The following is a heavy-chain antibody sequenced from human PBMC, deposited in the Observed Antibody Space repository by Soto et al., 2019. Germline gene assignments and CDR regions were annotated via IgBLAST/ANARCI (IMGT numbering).Heavy chain of an antibody. Sequence: QVQLVESGGGVVQPGRSLRLSCAASGFTFSSYGMHWVRQAPGKGLEWVAVIWYDGSNKYYADSVKGRFTISRDNSKNMLYLQMNSLRAEDTAVYYCARKMTTVSSAFDYWGQGTLVTVSS. CDR3: ARKMTTVSSAFDY. D-gene: IGHD4-17*01. CDR2: IWYDGSNK. CDR1: GFTFSSYG. V-gene: IGHV3-33*01. J-gene: IGHJ4*02.